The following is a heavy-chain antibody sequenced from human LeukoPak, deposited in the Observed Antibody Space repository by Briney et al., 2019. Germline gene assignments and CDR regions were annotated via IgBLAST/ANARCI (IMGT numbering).Heavy chain of an antibody. D-gene: IGHD3-10*01. Sequence: SGGSLRLSCAASGFTFSSYGMHWVRQAPGKGLEWVAVIWYDGSNKYYADSVKGRFTISRDNSKNTLYLQMNSLRAEDTAVYYCAREENYYGSGSYSNWFDPWGQGTLVTVSS. CDR3: AREENYYGSGSYSNWFDP. V-gene: IGHV3-33*01. J-gene: IGHJ5*02. CDR1: GFTFSSYG. CDR2: IWYDGSNK.